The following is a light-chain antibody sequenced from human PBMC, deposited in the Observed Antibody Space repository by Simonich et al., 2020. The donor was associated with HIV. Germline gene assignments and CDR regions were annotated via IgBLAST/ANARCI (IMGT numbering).Light chain of an antibody. J-gene: IGKJ2*01. CDR1: QSISRY. CDR2: AAS. CDR3: QQSYSTPPYT. V-gene: IGKV1-39*01. Sequence: DIQMTQSPSSLSSSVGDRVTITCRASQSISRYLNCYQQKPGKAPKLLIYAASSLQSGVPSRFSGSGSGTDFTLTISSLQPEDFATYYCQQSYSTPPYTFGQGTKLEIK.